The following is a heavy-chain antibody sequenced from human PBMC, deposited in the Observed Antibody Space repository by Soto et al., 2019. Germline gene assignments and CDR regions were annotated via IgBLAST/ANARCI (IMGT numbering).Heavy chain of an antibody. V-gene: IGHV3-9*03. CDR3: AKDISCSSTSCYPDY. CDR1: GFTFDDYA. D-gene: IGHD2-2*01. J-gene: IGHJ4*02. Sequence: PGGSLRLSCAASGFTFDDYAMHWIRQAPGKGLEWVSGISWNSGSIGYADSVKGRFTISRDNAKNSLYLQMNSLRAEDMALYYCAKDISCSSTSCYPDYWGQRTLVTVST. CDR2: ISWNSGSI.